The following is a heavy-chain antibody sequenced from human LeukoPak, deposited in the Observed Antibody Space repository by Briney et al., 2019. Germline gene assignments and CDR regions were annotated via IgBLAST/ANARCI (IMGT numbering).Heavy chain of an antibody. CDR2: IYPGDSDT. V-gene: IGHV5-51*01. CDR1: GYNFANYW. J-gene: IGHJ5*02. Sequence: GESLKISCKGSGYNFANYWIGWVRQTPGKGLEWMGIIYPGDSDTRYTPSFQGQVTISADRSINTAYLRWGSLKASDTAIYYCARSRGDNNWFDPWGQGTLVTASS. CDR3: ARSRGDNNWFDP. D-gene: IGHD7-27*01.